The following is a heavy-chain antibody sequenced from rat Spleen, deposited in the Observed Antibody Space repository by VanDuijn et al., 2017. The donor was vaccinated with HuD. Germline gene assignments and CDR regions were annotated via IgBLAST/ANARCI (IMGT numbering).Heavy chain of an antibody. CDR2: RWNNGNT. CDR3: TRDHGYYSVHYFDY. CDR1: GFSLSSNG. D-gene: IGHD1-1*01. J-gene: IGHJ2*01. Sequence: QVQLKESGPGLVQPSQTLSLTCTVSGFSLSSNGVSWVRQPPGKGLEWMGVRWNNGNTNYNSPLKSRLSISRDTSKSQVYLKMNSLQTEDTATYYCTRDHGYYSVHYFDYWGQGVMVTVSS. V-gene: IGHV2-13*01.